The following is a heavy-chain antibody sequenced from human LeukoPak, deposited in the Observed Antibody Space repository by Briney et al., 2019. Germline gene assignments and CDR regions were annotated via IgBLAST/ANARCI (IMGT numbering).Heavy chain of an antibody. CDR1: GFTFSKYW. Sequence: PGGSLRLSCAASGFTFSKYWMLWGRQAPGKGLESVSRINTDGTVTTYADSVKGRFTVSRDNADNTMFLQINSVRDEDTAVYYCATKQWLAPPPDSWGQGTPVTVSS. J-gene: IGHJ4*02. V-gene: IGHV3-74*01. CDR2: INTDGTVT. CDR3: ATKQWLAPPPDS. D-gene: IGHD6-19*01.